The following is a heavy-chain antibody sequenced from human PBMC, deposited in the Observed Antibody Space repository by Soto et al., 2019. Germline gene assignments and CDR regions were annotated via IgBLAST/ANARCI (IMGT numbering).Heavy chain of an antibody. CDR1: GFTVSNNY. Sequence: AVCLRLSCAVSGFTVSNNYMNWVRQAPGKGLEWVSFIYSGGNTYCADSVKGRFTISRDNSKNMLYLQMNSLRVEDMAVYYCAREVRVRGFAFDIWGQGTMVTVSS. CDR2: IYSGGNT. CDR3: AREVRVRGFAFDI. V-gene: IGHV3-66*01. D-gene: IGHD3-3*01. J-gene: IGHJ3*02.